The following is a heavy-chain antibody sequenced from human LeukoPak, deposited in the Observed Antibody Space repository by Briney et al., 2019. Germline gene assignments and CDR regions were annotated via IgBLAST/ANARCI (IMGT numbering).Heavy chain of an antibody. CDR1: GFTFNTYA. CDR2: VSHDENNK. J-gene: IGHJ4*02. CDR3: ARGHYYDSSGYLGTDY. Sequence: PGRSLRLSCAASGFTFNTYAMHWVRQAPGKGLEWVAVVSHDENNKYYADSVKGRFTISRDNSKNTLYLQMNSLRAEDTAVYYCARGHYYDSSGYLGTDYWGQGTLVTVSS. V-gene: IGHV3-30-3*01. D-gene: IGHD3-22*01.